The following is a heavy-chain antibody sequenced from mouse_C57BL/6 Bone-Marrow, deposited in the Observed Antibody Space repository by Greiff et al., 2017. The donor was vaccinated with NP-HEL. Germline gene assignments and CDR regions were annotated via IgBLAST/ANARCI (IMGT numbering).Heavy chain of an antibody. CDR2: INPYNGGT. J-gene: IGHJ2*01. Sequence: EVQLQQSGPVLVKPGASVKMSCKASGYTFTDYYMNWVKQSHGKSLEWIGVINPYNGGTSYNQKFKGKATLTVDKSSSTAYMELNSLTSEDSAVYYCAREQLVPGDYWGQGTTLTVSS. V-gene: IGHV1-19*01. CDR3: AREQLVPGDY. CDR1: GYTFTDYY. D-gene: IGHD4-1*02.